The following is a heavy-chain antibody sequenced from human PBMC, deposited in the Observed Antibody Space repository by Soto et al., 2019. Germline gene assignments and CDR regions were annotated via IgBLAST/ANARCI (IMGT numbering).Heavy chain of an antibody. CDR1: GGTFSSYA. V-gene: IGHV1-69*01. J-gene: IGHJ3*02. D-gene: IGHD2-21*02. CDR3: ARDMEVVTARNAFDI. CDR2: IIPIFGTT. Sequence: QVQLVQSGAEVKRPGSSVKVPCKASGGTFSSYAISWVRQAPGQGLEWTGGIIPIFGTTNFAQKFQGRVTITADESTSTAYMELSSLRSEDTAVYYCARDMEVVTARNAFDIWGQGTMVTVSS.